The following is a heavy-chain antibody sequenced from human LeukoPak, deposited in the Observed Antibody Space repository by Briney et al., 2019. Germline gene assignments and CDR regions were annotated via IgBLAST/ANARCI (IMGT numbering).Heavy chain of an antibody. CDR1: GITLSNYG. CDR2: ISGSGGST. J-gene: IGHJ4*02. CDR3: AKRGVVIRDILVGFHKEAYYFDS. V-gene: IGHV3-23*01. D-gene: IGHD2-15*01. Sequence: GGSLRLSCAVSGITLSNYGMSWVRQAPGKGLEWVAGISGSGGSTYYADSVKGRFTISRDNPKNTLYLQMNSLRAEDTAVYFCAKRGVVIRDILVGFHKEAYYFDSWGQGALVTVSS.